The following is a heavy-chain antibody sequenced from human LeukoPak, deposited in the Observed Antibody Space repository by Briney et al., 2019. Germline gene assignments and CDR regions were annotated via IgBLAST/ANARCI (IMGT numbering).Heavy chain of an antibody. CDR1: GFTFSSYS. CDR3: ASLEKELGYSHGVRSYYYYYMDV. J-gene: IGHJ6*03. D-gene: IGHD5-18*01. V-gene: IGHV3-21*01. Sequence: GGSLRLSCAASGFTFSSYSMNWVRQAPGKGLEWVSSISSSSSYIYYADSVKGRFTISRDNAKNSLYLQMNSLRAEDTAVYYCASLEKELGYSHGVRSYYYYYMDVWGKGTTVTVSS. CDR2: ISSSSSYI.